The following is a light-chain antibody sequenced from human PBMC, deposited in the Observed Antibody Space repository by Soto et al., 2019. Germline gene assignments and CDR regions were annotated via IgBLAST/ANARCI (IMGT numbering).Light chain of an antibody. J-gene: IGKJ1*01. V-gene: IGKV1-5*03. CDR3: QQYNTYST. CDR1: QSINNW. Sequence: DIQMTQSPSALSAVVGDRVTITCRASQSINNWLAWYQKKPGRAPKLLIYKASVLETVAPSRFSGSGSGTEFTLTISSLQPDDFATYYCQQYNTYSTFGQGTKVDIK. CDR2: KAS.